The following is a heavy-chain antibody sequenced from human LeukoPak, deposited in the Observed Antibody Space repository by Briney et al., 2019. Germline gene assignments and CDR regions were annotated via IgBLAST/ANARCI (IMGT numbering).Heavy chain of an antibody. J-gene: IGHJ4*02. CDR3: ASNNYYGSSGTSLGGFDY. D-gene: IGHD3-22*01. Sequence: SVKVSCKASGGTFSSYAISWVRQAPGQGLEWMGGIIPIFGTANYAQKFQGRVTITTDESTSTAYMELSSLRSEDTAVYYCASNNYYGSSGTSLGGFDYWGQGTLVTVSS. CDR1: GGTFSSYA. CDR2: IIPIFGTA. V-gene: IGHV1-69*05.